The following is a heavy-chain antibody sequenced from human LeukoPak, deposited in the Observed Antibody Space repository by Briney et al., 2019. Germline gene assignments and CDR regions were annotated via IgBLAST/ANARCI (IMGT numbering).Heavy chain of an antibody. D-gene: IGHD2-15*01. Sequence: SETLSLTCTVSGYSISSGYYWGWIRQPPGKGLEWIGSIYHSGSTYYNPSLKSRVTISVDTSKNQFSLKLSSVTAADTAVYYCALILGYCSGGSCYNWFDPWGQGTLITVSS. V-gene: IGHV4-38-2*02. CDR2: IYHSGST. J-gene: IGHJ5*02. CDR3: ALILGYCSGGSCYNWFDP. CDR1: GYSISSGYY.